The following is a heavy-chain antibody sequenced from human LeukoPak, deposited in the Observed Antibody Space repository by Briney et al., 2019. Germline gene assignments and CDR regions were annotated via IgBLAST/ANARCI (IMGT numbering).Heavy chain of an antibody. V-gene: IGHV1-18*01. Sequence: GASVKVSCKASGYPFTSYGISWVRQAPGQGLEWMGWISAYNGNTNYAQKLQGRVTMTTDTSTSTDYMELRSLRSDDTAVYYCARKPNDYGDYVLDYWGQGTLVTVAS. D-gene: IGHD4-17*01. CDR1: GYPFTSYG. CDR2: ISAYNGNT. CDR3: ARKPNDYGDYVLDY. J-gene: IGHJ4*02.